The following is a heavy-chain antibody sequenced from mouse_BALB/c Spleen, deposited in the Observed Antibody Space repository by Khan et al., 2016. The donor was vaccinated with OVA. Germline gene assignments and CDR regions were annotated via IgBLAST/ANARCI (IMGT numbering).Heavy chain of an antibody. V-gene: IGHV2-5*01. CDR3: AKNFPYAMDY. J-gene: IGHJ4*01. Sequence: QVRLQQSGPGLVQPSQSLSITCTVSGFSLSSYGVHWVRQSPGKGLEWLGVIWRGGNRDYNAVFMSRLSITKDNSKSQVFFKMNSLQADDTAIYYCAKNFPYAMDYWGQGTSVTVSS. CDR2: IWRGGNR. CDR1: GFSLSSYG.